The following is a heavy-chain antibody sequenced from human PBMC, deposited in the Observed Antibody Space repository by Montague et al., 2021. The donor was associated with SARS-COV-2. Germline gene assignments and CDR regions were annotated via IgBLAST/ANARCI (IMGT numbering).Heavy chain of an antibody. CDR3: ARASLTDQFRIRGKSLDS. V-gene: IGHV4-34*01. CDR1: TGSLNAHY. CDR2: VNRSGGT. Sequence: SETLSLTCAVSTGSLNAHYWTWIRQSPGEGLVWIGEVNRSGGTNYSPSFKSRVSMSRDSSRNHFSLRMSSLTAADSGIYYCARASLTDQFRIRGKSLDSWGPGTPVTVSS. J-gene: IGHJ4*02. D-gene: IGHD3-9*01.